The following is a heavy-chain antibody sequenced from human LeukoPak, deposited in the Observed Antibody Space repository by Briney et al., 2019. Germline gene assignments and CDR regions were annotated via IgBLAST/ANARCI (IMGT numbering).Heavy chain of an antibody. CDR2: ISGSGGST. CDR3: AKDLGIVGATVLDY. Sequence: GGSLRLSCVASGFPFSSYAMSWVRQAPGKGLEWVSAISGSGGSTYYADSVKGRFTISRDNSKNTLYLQMNSLRAEDTAVYYCAKDLGIVGATVLDYWGQGTLVTVSS. D-gene: IGHD1-26*01. J-gene: IGHJ4*02. V-gene: IGHV3-23*01. CDR1: GFPFSSYA.